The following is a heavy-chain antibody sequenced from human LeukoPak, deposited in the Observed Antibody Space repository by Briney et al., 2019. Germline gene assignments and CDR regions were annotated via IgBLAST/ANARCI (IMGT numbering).Heavy chain of an antibody. CDR3: AKARMNSGWYDY. CDR2: ISDTGGNT. J-gene: IGHJ4*02. D-gene: IGHD6-19*01. CDR1: GFTFSSHW. V-gene: IGHV3-23*01. Sequence: PGGSLRLSCAASGFTFSSHWMTWVRQAPGKGLEWVSVISDTGGNTYYTDSVKGRFSVSRDNSKNTLYLQMNSLRAEDTATYYCAKARMNSGWYDYWGQGTLVTVSS.